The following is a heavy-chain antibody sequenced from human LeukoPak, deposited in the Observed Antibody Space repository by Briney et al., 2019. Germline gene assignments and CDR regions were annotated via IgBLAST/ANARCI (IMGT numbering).Heavy chain of an antibody. D-gene: IGHD3-10*01. CDR1: GLTFSNAW. Sequence: GGSLRLSCAASGLTFSNAWMSWVRQAPGKGLEWVSGVSGADGTTYYADSVKGRFTISRDNAKSSLYLQMNSLRAEDTAVYYCARSYGSGSYDLYYYYMDVWGKGTTVTVSS. CDR3: ARSYGSGSYDLYYYYMDV. J-gene: IGHJ6*03. CDR2: VSGADGTT. V-gene: IGHV3-11*04.